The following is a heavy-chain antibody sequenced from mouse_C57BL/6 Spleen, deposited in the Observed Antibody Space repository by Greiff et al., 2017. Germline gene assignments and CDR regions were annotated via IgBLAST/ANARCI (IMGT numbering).Heavy chain of an antibody. CDR3: ARSVSNYVAWFAY. V-gene: IGHV1-81*01. Sequence: VQVVESGAELARPGASVKLSCKASGYTFTSYGISWVKQRTGQGLEWIGEFYPRSGNTYYNEKFKGKATLTADKSSSTAYMELRSLTSEDSAVYFCARSVSNYVAWFAYWGQGTLVTVSA. D-gene: IGHD2-5*01. CDR2: FYPRSGNT. J-gene: IGHJ3*01. CDR1: GYTFTSYG.